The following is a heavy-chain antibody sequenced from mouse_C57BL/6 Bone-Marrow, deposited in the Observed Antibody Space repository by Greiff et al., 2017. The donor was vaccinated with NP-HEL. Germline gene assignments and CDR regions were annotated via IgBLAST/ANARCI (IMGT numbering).Heavy chain of an antibody. D-gene: IGHD2-1*01. V-gene: IGHV1-5*01. CDR2: IYPGNSDT. CDR3: TRWGYYGNQFAY. CDR1: GYTFTSYW. J-gene: IGHJ3*01. Sequence: EVQLQQSGTVLARPGASVKMSCKTSGYTFTSYWMHWVKQRPGQGLEWIGAIYPGNSDTSYNQKCKGKAKLTAVTSASTAYMELSSLTNEDSAVYYCTRWGYYGNQFAYWGQGTLVTVSA.